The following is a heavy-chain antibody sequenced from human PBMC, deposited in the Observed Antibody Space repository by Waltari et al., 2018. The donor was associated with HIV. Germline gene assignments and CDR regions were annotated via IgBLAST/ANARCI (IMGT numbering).Heavy chain of an antibody. D-gene: IGHD2-15*01. CDR1: GFSVSNHC. CDR2: LNSDGSSR. V-gene: IGHV3-74*01. CDR3: ARASHYIEFSTFDGDYYFDV. Sequence: VQLVESGGGSIKTGGSLRLSCTASGFSVSNHCMDWVRQGPGKGLVWVARLNSDGSSRNYADAVKGRFVISRDNARNTVYLQLNSLRVEDTAMYFCARASHYIEFSTFDGDYYFDVWGRGTRVAVSS. J-gene: IGHJ4*02.